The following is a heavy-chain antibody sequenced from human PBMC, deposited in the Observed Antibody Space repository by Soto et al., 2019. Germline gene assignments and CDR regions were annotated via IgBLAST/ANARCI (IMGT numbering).Heavy chain of an antibody. V-gene: IGHV4-59*01. Sequence: QVQLQESGPGLVKPSETLSLTCTVSGGSISSYYWSWIRQPPGKGLEWIGYIYYSGSTNHNPSLKSRVTISVDTSKNQFSLKLSSVTAADTAVYYCARFPRGYSYGHFDYWGQGTLVTVSS. CDR1: GGSISSYY. J-gene: IGHJ4*02. D-gene: IGHD5-18*01. CDR3: ARFPRGYSYGHFDY. CDR2: IYYSGST.